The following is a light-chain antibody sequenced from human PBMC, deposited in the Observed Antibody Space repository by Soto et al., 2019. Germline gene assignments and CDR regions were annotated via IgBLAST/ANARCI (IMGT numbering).Light chain of an antibody. CDR3: SSFRSGTTL. V-gene: IGLV2-14*01. J-gene: IGLJ1*01. CDR2: EVS. Sequence: QSVLTQPASVSGSPGQSITISRTGTSSDIGGYNFVSWYHQHPGKAPKLMIYEVSNRPSGVSDRFSGSKSGNMASLTISGLQAEDEADYYCSSFRSGTTLFGTGTKVTVL. CDR1: SSDIGGYNF.